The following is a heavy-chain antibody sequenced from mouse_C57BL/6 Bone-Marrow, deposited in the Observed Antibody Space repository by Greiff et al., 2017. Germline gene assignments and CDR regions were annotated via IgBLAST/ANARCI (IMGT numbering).Heavy chain of an antibody. CDR2: IYPGSGNT. J-gene: IGHJ4*01. Sequence: QVQLQQSGAELVRPGASVKLSCKASGYTFTDYYINWVKQRPGQGLEWIARIYPGSGNTYYNEKFKGKATLTAEKSSSTAYMQLSSLTSEDSAVYFCARMGLLWSPYAMDYWGQGTSVTVSS. CDR1: GYTFTDYY. V-gene: IGHV1-76*01. CDR3: ARMGLLWSPYAMDY. D-gene: IGHD2-1*01.